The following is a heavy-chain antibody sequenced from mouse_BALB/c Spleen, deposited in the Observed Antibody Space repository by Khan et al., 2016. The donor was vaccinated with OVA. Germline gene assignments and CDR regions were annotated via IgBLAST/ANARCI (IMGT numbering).Heavy chain of an antibody. CDR1: GYSITSEYT. CDR3: ARKDYYDYDPFPY. J-gene: IGHJ3*01. V-gene: IGHV3-2*02. Sequence: EVELVESGPGLVKPSQSLSLTCTVTGYSITSEYTWNWIRQFPGNKLEWMGFISYSGNTRYNPSLKSRISITRDTSKNQFFLQLNSVTSEDTATYYRARKDYYDYDPFPYWGQGTLVTVSA. CDR2: ISYSGNT. D-gene: IGHD2-4*01.